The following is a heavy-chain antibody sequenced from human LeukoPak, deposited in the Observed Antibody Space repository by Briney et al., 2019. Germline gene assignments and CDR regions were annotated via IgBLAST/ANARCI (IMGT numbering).Heavy chain of an antibody. CDR1: GFTFRDHF. CDR3: ARGCDNGDYCFDY. CDR2: ISSSGTPI. V-gene: IGHV3-11*04. Sequence: PGGSLRLSCAVSGFTFRDHFMTWLRQAPGKGLEWVSYISSSGTPIYYADSVKGRFTISRDNANNAMYLQMNSLRGEDTAVYYCARGCDNGDYCFDYWGQGSLVTVSS. D-gene: IGHD4-17*01. J-gene: IGHJ4*02.